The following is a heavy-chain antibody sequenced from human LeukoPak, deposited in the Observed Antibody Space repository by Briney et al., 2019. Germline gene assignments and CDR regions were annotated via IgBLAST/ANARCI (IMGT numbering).Heavy chain of an antibody. D-gene: IGHD2-21*02. CDR1: GYTFTGYY. V-gene: IGHV1-2*02. CDR2: INPNSGGT. Sequence: ASVKVSCKASGYTFTGYYMHWVRQAPGQGLEWMGWINPNSGGTNYARKFQGRVTMTRDTSISTAYMELSRLRSDDTAVYYCARDAVVVTAIRGYYYYYYGMDVWGQGTTVTVSS. J-gene: IGHJ6*02. CDR3: ARDAVVVTAIRGYYYYYYGMDV.